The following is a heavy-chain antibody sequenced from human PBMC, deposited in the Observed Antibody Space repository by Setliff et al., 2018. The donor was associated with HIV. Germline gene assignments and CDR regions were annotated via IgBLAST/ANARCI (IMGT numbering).Heavy chain of an antibody. Sequence: GGSLRLSCAAPGFTLSDHHMNWIRRAPGKGLEWVSYISHSGGTIKYADFVRGRFTIPRDIAKSSLYLQMDSLSAEDTAVYYCTSGALLPTVDYWGQGTLVTVSS. CDR3: TSGALLPTVDY. CDR2: ISHSGGTI. J-gene: IGHJ4*02. D-gene: IGHD2-2*01. CDR1: GFTLSDHH. V-gene: IGHV3-11*01.